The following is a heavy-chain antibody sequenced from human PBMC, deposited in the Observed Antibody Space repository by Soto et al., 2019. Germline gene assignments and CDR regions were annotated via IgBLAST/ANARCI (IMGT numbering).Heavy chain of an antibody. CDR1: GFTLRDYA. CDR3: AKPGGVYWYFDL. D-gene: IGHD3-3*01. Sequence: GGSLRLSCAASGFTLRDYAMTWVRQAPGKGLGWVSSLSGRGGNTYYVDSVKGRFTISRANSENTLFLQMSSLRAEDTATYYCAKPGGVYWYFDLWGRGTLVTVSS. V-gene: IGHV3-23*01. J-gene: IGHJ2*01. CDR2: LSGRGGNT.